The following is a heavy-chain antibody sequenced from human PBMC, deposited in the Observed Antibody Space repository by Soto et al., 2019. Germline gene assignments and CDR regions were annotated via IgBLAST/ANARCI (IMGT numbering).Heavy chain of an antibody. CDR2: ISSSSSYT. J-gene: IGHJ6*02. V-gene: IGHV3-11*06. D-gene: IGHD6-13*01. CDR3: ARDRERYSSSWYRDYYYGMDV. Sequence: PGGSLRLSCAASGFTFSDYYMSWIRQAPGKGLEWVSYISSSSSYTNYADSVKGRFTISRDNAKNSLYLQMNSLRAEDTAVYYCARDRERYSSSWYRDYYYGMDVWGQGTTVTSP. CDR1: GFTFSDYY.